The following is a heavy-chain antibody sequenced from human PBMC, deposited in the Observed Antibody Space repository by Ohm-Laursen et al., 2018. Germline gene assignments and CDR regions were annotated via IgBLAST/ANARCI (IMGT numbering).Heavy chain of an antibody. Sequence: ASVKVSCKVSGYTLTELSMHWVRQAPGKGLEWMGGFDPEDRETIYAQKFQGRVTMTEDTSTDTANMELSSLRAEDTAVYYCANIVVVIPNDAFDIWGQGTMVTVSS. CDR2: FDPEDRET. J-gene: IGHJ3*02. D-gene: IGHD3-22*01. CDR1: GYTLTELS. CDR3: ANIVVVIPNDAFDI. V-gene: IGHV1-24*01.